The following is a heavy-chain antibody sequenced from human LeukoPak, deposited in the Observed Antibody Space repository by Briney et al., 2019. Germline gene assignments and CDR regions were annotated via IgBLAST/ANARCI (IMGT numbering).Heavy chain of an antibody. J-gene: IGHJ6*02. D-gene: IGHD5-18*01. CDR1: GGSFSGYY. V-gene: IGHV4-34*01. CDR3: ARDRRGGGYFGVYYYYGMDV. CDR2: INHSGST. Sequence: PSETLSLTCAVYGGSFSGYYWSWIRQPPGKGLKWIGEINHSGSTNYNPSLKSRVAISVDTSKNQFSLELSSVTAADTAVYYCARDRRGGGYFGVYYYYGMDVWGQGTTVTVSS.